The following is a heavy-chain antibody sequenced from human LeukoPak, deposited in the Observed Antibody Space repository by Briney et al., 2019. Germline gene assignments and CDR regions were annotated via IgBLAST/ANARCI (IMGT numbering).Heavy chain of an antibody. V-gene: IGHV4-34*01. CDR3: ARGELVVVAATLNYYYYMDV. CDR2: INHSGST. J-gene: IGHJ6*03. D-gene: IGHD2-15*01. Sequence: SETLSLTCAVYGGSFSGYYWSWIRQPPGKGLEWIGEINHSGSTNYNPSLKSRVTISADTSKNQFSLKLSSVTAADTAVYYCARGELVVVAATLNYYYYMDVWGKGTTVTVSS. CDR1: GGSFSGYY.